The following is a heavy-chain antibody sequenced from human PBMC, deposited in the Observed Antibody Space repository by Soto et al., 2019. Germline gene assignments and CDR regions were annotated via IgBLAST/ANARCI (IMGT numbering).Heavy chain of an antibody. CDR2: IYYSGST. J-gene: IGHJ4*02. CDR3: ARLAPMDPYYDFWSGHTPLDY. CDR1: VGSISSYY. D-gene: IGHD3-3*01. Sequence: SETLSLTCTVSVGSISSYYWSWIRQPPGKGLEWIGYIYYSGSTNYNPSLKSRVTISVDTSKNQFSLKLSSVTAADTAVYYCARLAPMDPYYDFWSGHTPLDYWGQGTLVTVSS. V-gene: IGHV4-59*01.